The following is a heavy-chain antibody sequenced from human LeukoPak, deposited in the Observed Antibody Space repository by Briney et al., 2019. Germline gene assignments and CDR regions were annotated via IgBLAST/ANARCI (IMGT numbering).Heavy chain of an antibody. CDR2: INSDGSST. V-gene: IGHV3-74*01. J-gene: IGHJ4*02. CDR3: ARGRRNTAMVYFFDY. D-gene: IGHD5-18*01. CDR1: GFTFSSYW. Sequence: GGSLRLSCAASGFTFSSYWMHWVRQAPGKGLVWVSRINSDGSSTSYADSVKGRFTISRDNSKNTLYLQINSLRAGDTAVYFCARGRRNTAMVYFFDYWGQGTLVTVSS.